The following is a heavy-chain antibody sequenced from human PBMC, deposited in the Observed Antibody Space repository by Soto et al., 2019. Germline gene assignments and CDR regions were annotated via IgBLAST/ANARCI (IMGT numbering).Heavy chain of an antibody. CDR1: GFTFSSYG. V-gene: IGHV3-30*18. CDR3: AKSGDYVWGRYPLG. Sequence: GGSLRLSCAASGFTFSSYGMHWVRQAPGKGLEWVAVISYDGSNKYYADSVKGRFTISRDNSKNTLYLQMNSLRAEDTAVYYCAKSGDYVWGRYPLGWGQGTLVTVSS. J-gene: IGHJ4*02. CDR2: ISYDGSNK. D-gene: IGHD3-16*01.